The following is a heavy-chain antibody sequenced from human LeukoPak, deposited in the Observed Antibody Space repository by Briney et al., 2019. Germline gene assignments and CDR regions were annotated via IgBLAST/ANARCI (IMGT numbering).Heavy chain of an antibody. J-gene: IGHJ4*02. D-gene: IGHD2-2*01. Sequence: SVKVSCKASGGTFISYDISWVRQAPGQGLEWMGGVMPIFATANYAQKFQGRVTITADKSTSTAYMELSSLRSEDTAVYYCASGRTDIVIVPATLRNYYFDYWGQGTLVTVSS. V-gene: IGHV1-69*06. CDR2: VMPIFATA. CDR1: GGTFISYD. CDR3: ASGRTDIVIVPATLRNYYFDY.